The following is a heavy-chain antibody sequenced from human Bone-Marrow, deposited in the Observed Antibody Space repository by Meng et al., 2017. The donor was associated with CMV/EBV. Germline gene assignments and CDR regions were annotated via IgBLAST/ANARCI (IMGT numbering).Heavy chain of an antibody. J-gene: IGHJ5*02. V-gene: IGHV1-18*04. D-gene: IGHD1-26*01. CDR3: ARTGQWELLGGRAFDP. CDR2: ISAYNGNT. Sequence: ASVKVSCKASGYTFTGYYMHWVRQAPGQGLEWMGWISAYNGNTNYAQKLQGRVTMTTDTSTSTAYMELRSLRSDDTAVYYCARTGQWELLGGRAFDPWGQGTLVTVSS. CDR1: GYTFTGYY.